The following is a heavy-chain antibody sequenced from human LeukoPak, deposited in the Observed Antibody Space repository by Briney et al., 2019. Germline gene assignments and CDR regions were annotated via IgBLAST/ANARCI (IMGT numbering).Heavy chain of an antibody. V-gene: IGHV4-39*07. Sequence: SETLSLTCTVSGGSISGSNYYWGWIRQPPGKGLEWIGSIYYSGSTYYNPSLKSRVTISVDTSKNQFSLKLSSVTAADTAVYYCARDSSSDYDILTGYYRQYYFDYWGQGTLVTVSS. CDR1: GGSISGSNYY. CDR3: ARDSSSDYDILTGYYRQYYFDY. CDR2: IYYSGST. J-gene: IGHJ4*02. D-gene: IGHD3-9*01.